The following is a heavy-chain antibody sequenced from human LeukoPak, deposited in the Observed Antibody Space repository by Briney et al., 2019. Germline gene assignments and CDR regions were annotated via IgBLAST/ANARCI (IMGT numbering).Heavy chain of an antibody. D-gene: IGHD3-9*01. Sequence: SVKVSCKASGGTFSSYAISWVRQAPGQGLEWMGRIIPILGIANYARKFQGRVTITADKSTSTAYMELSSLRSEDTAVYYCAREDYDILTGYYNFDYWGQGTLVTVSS. CDR3: AREDYDILTGYYNFDY. CDR1: GGTFSSYA. J-gene: IGHJ4*02. CDR2: IIPILGIA. V-gene: IGHV1-69*04.